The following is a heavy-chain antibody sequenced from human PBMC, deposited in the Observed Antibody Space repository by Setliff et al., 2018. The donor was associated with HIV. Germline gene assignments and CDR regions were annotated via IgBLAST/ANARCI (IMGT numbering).Heavy chain of an antibody. CDR1: GGSISSSSYY. Sequence: HSETLSLTCTVSGGSISSSSYYWGWIRQPPGKGLEWIGSIYYSGSTYYNPSLKSRVTISLDTSKNQFSLKLSSVTAADTAVYYCARDSPGPQYYYYGMDVWGQGTTVTVSS. CDR3: ARDSPGPQYYYYGMDV. V-gene: IGHV4-39*07. CDR2: IYYSGST. J-gene: IGHJ6*02.